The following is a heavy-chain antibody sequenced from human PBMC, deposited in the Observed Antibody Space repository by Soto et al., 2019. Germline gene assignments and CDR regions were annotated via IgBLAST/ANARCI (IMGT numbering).Heavy chain of an antibody. Sequence: QVQLVESGGGLVKPGGSLRLSCEASGFTFSDYYMSWIRQAPGKGLEWVSYITDSGTYTNYADSVRGRFTISRDNTKNSLFLHLNGLRAEDTAVYYCGRDGEHWQIRTRSFDYWGQGTLVTVSS. CDR2: ITDSGTYT. V-gene: IGHV3-11*06. CDR3: GRDGEHWQIRTRSFDY. D-gene: IGHD1-26*01. J-gene: IGHJ4*02. CDR1: GFTFSDYY.